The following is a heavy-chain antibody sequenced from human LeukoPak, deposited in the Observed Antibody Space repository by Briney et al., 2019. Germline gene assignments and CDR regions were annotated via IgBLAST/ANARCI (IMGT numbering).Heavy chain of an antibody. D-gene: IGHD3-22*01. J-gene: IGHJ4*02. CDR3: AKPFVYYDSSGYSAVDY. CDR1: GFIFSSYG. Sequence: GGSLRLSCAASGFIFSSYGMHWVRQAPGKGLEWVAFIRYDGSNKYYTASVKGRFTISKDNSKNTLYLKMDSLRAEDTAVYYCAKPFVYYDSSGYSAVDYWGQGTLVTVSS. CDR2: IRYDGSNK. V-gene: IGHV3-30*02.